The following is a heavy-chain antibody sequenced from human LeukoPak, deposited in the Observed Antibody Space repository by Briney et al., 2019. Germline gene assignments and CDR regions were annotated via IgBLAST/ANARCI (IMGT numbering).Heavy chain of an antibody. CDR1: GFTFSSYS. Sequence: GGSLRLSCAASGFTFSSYSMNWVRQAPGKGLEWVSSISSSSSYIYYADSVKGRFTISRDNSKNTLYLQMNSLRAEDTAVYYCAKISTQRYRVIGYFDYWGQGTLVTVSS. V-gene: IGHV3-21*04. CDR2: ISSSSSYI. CDR3: AKISTQRYRVIGYFDY. D-gene: IGHD3-22*01. J-gene: IGHJ4*02.